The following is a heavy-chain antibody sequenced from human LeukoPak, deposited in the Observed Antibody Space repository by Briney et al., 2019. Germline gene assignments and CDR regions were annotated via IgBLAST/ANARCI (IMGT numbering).Heavy chain of an antibody. J-gene: IGHJ4*02. Sequence: ASVKVSCKASGYTFTDYHMHWLRQAPGQGLEWMGWINSKSGGATYAQTFQGRITMTRDTSTSTAYMELSRLTFDDTAVYYCARNAAGVDYWGQGTLVTVSS. V-gene: IGHV1-2*02. D-gene: IGHD6-25*01. CDR2: INSKSGGA. CDR1: GYTFTDYH. CDR3: ARNAAGVDY.